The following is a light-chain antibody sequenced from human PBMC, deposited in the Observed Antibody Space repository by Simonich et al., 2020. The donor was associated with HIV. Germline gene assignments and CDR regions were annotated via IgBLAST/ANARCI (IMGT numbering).Light chain of an antibody. CDR3: SSYTSSSTLV. Sequence: QSALTQPASVSGSPGQSITISCTGTNSDVGGYDHVSWYQQHPGKAPKLMIYEVSKRPSGVPVRFSGSKAVNTASLTISGLQAEDEADYYCSSYTSSSTLVFGGGTKLTVL. CDR2: EVS. V-gene: IGLV2-14*01. CDR1: NSDVGGYDH. J-gene: IGLJ3*02.